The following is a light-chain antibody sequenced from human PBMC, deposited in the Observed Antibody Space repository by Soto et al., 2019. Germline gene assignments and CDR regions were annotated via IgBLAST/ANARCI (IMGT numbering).Light chain of an antibody. CDR1: QSISWW. V-gene: IGKV1-5*01. CDR3: LQDYIYPLT. CDR2: AAS. J-gene: IGKJ5*01. Sequence: QMTQSPSTLSQSVGHRVTMTCRASQSISWWLAWYQQKPGKAPKLLIYAASSLQSGVPSRFSGSGSGTDFTVTISSLQPEEFATYYRLQDYIYPLTFAQGTRLEN.